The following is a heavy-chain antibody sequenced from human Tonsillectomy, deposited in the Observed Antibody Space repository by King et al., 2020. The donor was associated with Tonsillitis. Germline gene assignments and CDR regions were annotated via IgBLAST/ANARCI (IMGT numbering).Heavy chain of an antibody. CDR1: GFTFSSYG. J-gene: IGHJ3*02. CDR2: ISYDGSNK. D-gene: IGHD2-15*01. Sequence: VQLVESGGGVVQPGRSLRLSCAASGFTFSSYGMHWVRQAPGKGLEWVAVISYDGSNKYYADSVKGRFTISRDNSKNTLYLQMNSLRAEDTAVYYCAKDLERDCSGGSCYELYAFDIWGQGTMVTVSS. V-gene: IGHV3-30*18. CDR3: AKDLERDCSGGSCYELYAFDI.